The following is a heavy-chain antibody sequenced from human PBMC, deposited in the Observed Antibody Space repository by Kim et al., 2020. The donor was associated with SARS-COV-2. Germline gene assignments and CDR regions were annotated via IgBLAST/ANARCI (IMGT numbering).Heavy chain of an antibody. V-gene: IGHV1-3*01. D-gene: IGHD2-15*01. Sequence: YSQKFQGRVTSTRDTSASTAYMELSSLRSEDTAVYYCARDCSGGSCYLGYWGQGTLVTVSS. J-gene: IGHJ4*02. CDR3: ARDCSGGSCYLGY.